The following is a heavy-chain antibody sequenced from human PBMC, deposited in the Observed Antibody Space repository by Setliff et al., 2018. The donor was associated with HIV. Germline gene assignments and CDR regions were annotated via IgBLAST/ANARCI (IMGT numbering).Heavy chain of an antibody. D-gene: IGHD3-9*01. CDR3: ARGAPGLTYYDIRFDP. V-gene: IGHV4-4*08. CDR1: GGSISSYY. J-gene: IGHJ5*02. Sequence: TLSLTCTVSGGSISSYYWSWIRQPPGKGLEWIGYIYTSGSTNYNPSLKSRVTISVDTSKNQFSLKLSSVTAADTAVYYCARGAPGLTYYDIRFDPWGQGTLVTVSS. CDR2: IYTSGST.